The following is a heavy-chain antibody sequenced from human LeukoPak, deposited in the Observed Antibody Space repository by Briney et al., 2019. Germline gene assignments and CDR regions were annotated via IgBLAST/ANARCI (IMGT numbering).Heavy chain of an antibody. CDR3: ARPTDIVVVPAALGGDAFDI. V-gene: IGHV1-69*05. J-gene: IGHJ3*02. CDR2: IIPIFGTA. CDR1: GGTFSSYA. Sequence: SVKVSCKASGGTFSSYAISWVRQAPGQGLEWMGGIIPIFGTANYAQKFQGRVTITTDESTSAAYMELSSLRSEDTAVYYCARPTDIVVVPAALGGDAFDIWGQGTMVTVSS. D-gene: IGHD2-2*01.